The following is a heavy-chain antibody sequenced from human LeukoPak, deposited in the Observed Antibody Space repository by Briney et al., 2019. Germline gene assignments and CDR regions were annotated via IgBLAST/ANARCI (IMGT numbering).Heavy chain of an antibody. D-gene: IGHD3-22*01. J-gene: IGHJ5*02. CDR2: IKSKSDGGTT. CDR3: TRGLRPHPGGGYRNWFDP. V-gene: IGHV3-15*01. CDR1: GFTFSDAW. Sequence: PGGSLRLSCAASGFTFSDAWMAWVRQVPGKGLEWLGRIKSKSDGGTTDYAAPVRGRFFISRDDSKDTLYVQMNSLKTEDIGIDYCTRGLRPHPGGGYRNWFDPWGQGTLVTVSS.